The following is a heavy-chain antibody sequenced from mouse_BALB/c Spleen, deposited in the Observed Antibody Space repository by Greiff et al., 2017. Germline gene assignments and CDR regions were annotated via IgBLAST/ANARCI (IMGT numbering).Heavy chain of an antibody. CDR3: ARGELGRDYFDY. D-gene: IGHD4-1*01. V-gene: IGHV5-4*02. J-gene: IGHJ2*01. Sequence: EVKLVESGGGLVKPGGSLKLSCAASGFTFSDYYMYWVRQTPEKRLEWVATISDGGSYTYYPDSVKGRFTISRDNAKNNLYLQMSSLKSEDTAMYYCARGELGRDYFDYWGQGTTLTVSS. CDR2: ISDGGSYT. CDR1: GFTFSDYY.